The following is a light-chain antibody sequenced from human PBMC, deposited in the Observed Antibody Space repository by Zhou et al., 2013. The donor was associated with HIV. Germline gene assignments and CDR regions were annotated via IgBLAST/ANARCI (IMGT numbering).Light chain of an antibody. V-gene: IGKV3-20*01. CDR1: QSVSNNY. Sequence: EIVLTQSPGSLSLSPGERATLSCRASQSVSNNYLAWYQQKPGQAPRFLIYGASSRANGIPDRFSGSGSGTDFTLTITRLEPEDFAVYFCQQYGSSPSFGQGTKVEI. CDR3: QQYGSSPS. J-gene: IGKJ1*01. CDR2: GAS.